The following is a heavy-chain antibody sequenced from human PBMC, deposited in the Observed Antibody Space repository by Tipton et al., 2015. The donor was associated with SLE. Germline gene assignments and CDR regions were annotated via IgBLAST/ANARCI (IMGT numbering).Heavy chain of an antibody. Sequence: QVQLVQSGAEVKKPGSSVKVSCKAFGGIFSSYAFSWVRQAPGQGLEWVGGIRISFGSAEYAHKFQGRVTITADKPTSTVYMELSSLRSEDTAVYYCAKDSMVQGVVPGWFDPWGQGTLVTVSS. CDR2: IRISFGSA. D-gene: IGHD3-10*01. CDR1: GGIFSSYA. J-gene: IGHJ5*02. CDR3: AKDSMVQGVVPGWFDP. V-gene: IGHV1-69*06.